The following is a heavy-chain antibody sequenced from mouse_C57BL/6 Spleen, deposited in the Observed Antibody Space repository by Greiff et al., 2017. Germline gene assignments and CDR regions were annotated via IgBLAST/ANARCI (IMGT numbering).Heavy chain of an antibody. V-gene: IGHV14-3*01. CDR3: ELARGGMDY. Sequence: EVQLQQSVAELVRPGASVKLSCTASGFNFKNTYMHWVKQRPEQGLEWIGRIDPSNGNTKYAPKFQGKATITVDTSSNTAYLQLSSLTSEDTAIYYCELARGGMDYWGQGTSVTVSS. D-gene: IGHD4-1*01. J-gene: IGHJ4*01. CDR1: GFNFKNTY. CDR2: IDPSNGNT.